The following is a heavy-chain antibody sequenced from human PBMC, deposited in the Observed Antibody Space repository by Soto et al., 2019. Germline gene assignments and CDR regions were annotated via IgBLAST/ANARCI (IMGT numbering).Heavy chain of an antibody. J-gene: IGHJ3*02. CDR1: GFTFSSYW. V-gene: IGHV3-74*01. D-gene: IGHD2-2*01. CDR2: INSDGSST. Sequence: EVPLVESGGGLVQPGGSLRLSCAASGFTFSSYWMHWVRQAPGKGLVWVSRINSDGSSTSYADSVKGRFTISRDNAKNTLYLQMNSLRAADTAVYYCAWGGYQLLFAFDIWGQGTMVTVSS. CDR3: AWGGYQLLFAFDI.